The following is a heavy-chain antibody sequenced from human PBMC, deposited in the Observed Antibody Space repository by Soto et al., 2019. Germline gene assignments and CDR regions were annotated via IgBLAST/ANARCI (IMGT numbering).Heavy chain of an antibody. CDR3: ARDVCSSTSCYEN. V-gene: IGHV3-21*01. J-gene: IGHJ4*02. Sequence: EVQLVESGGGLVKPGGSLRLSCAASGFTFSSWSMNWVRQAPGKGLEWVSSIISSSYYIDYADSVKGRFTISRDNAKNSLYLQKNSLRAEDTAVYYCARDVCSSTSCYENWGQGTLVTVSS. CDR2: IISSSYYI. CDR1: GFTFSSWS. D-gene: IGHD2-2*01.